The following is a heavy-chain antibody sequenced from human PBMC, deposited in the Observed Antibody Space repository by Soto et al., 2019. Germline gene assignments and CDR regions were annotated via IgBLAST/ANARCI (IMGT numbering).Heavy chain of an antibody. D-gene: IGHD2-21*01. V-gene: IGHV3-23*01. Sequence: PGGSLRLSCAASGFTFSTYAMGWVRQAPGKGLEGVSLISPSGDSTYVPDSLKGRFTISRDSSKNTVFLQMNSLRAEDTAVYYCAKGRGQRHPYSRVLDHWGQELWSPSPQ. CDR2: ISPSGDST. CDR3: AKGRGQRHPYSRVLDH. CDR1: GFTFSTYA. J-gene: IGHJ4*01.